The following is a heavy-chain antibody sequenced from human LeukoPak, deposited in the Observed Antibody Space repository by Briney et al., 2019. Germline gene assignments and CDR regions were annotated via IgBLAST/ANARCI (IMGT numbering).Heavy chain of an antibody. CDR1: GGSISSYY. CDR2: TSYSGST. D-gene: IGHD2/OR15-2a*01. V-gene: IGHV4-59*08. CDR3: AGHHPRNTVDF. Sequence: KPSETLSLTCTVSGGSISSYYWSWIRQPPGKGLEWIGYTSYSGSTNYNPSLKSRVTISLDTSKNQFSLKLSSVTAADTAVYYCAGHHPRNTVDFWGQGTLVTVSS. J-gene: IGHJ4*02.